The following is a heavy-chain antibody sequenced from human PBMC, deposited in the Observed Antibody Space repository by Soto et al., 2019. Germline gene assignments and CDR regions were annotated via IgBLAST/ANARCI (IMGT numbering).Heavy chain of an antibody. CDR3: ARGGSDCSSTSCYYYYYMDV. CDR1: GYTFTSYG. Sequence: ASVKVSCKASGYTFTSYGISWVRQAPGQGLEWMGWISAYNGNTNYAQKLQGWVTMTRDTSISTAYMELSRLRSDDTAVYYCARGGSDCSSTSCYYYYYMDVWGKGTTVTVSS. V-gene: IGHV1-18*01. CDR2: ISAYNGNT. D-gene: IGHD2-2*01. J-gene: IGHJ6*03.